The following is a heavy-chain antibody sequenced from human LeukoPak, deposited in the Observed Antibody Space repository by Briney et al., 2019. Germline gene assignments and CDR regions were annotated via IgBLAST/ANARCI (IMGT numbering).Heavy chain of an antibody. CDR3: AELGITMIGGV. V-gene: IGHV3-48*03. CDR2: ISSSGSTI. Sequence: PGGSLRLSCVATGFSFSSYEMNRVRQAPGKGLEWVSYISSSGSTIYYADSVKGRFTISRDNAKNSLYLQMNSLRAEDTAVYYCAELGITMIGGVWGKGTTVTISS. D-gene: IGHD3-10*02. J-gene: IGHJ6*04. CDR1: GFSFSSYE.